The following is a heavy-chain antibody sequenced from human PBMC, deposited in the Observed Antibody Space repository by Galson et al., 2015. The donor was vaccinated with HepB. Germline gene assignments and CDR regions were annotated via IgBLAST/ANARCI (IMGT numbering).Heavy chain of an antibody. Sequence: SVKVSCKASGYTFTGYYMHWVRQAPGQGLEWMGRINPNSGGTNYAQKFQGRVTMTRDTSISTAYMELSRLRSDDTAVYYCARVGSWYDNWFDPWGQGTLVTVSS. CDR2: INPNSGGT. D-gene: IGHD6-13*01. CDR1: GYTFTGYY. CDR3: ARVGSWYDNWFDP. J-gene: IGHJ5*02. V-gene: IGHV1-2*06.